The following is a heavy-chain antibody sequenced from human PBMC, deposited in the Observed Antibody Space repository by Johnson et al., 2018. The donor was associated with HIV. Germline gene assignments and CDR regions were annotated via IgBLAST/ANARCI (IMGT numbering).Heavy chain of an antibody. CDR1: GFTFSRYR. CDR2: INTDGSST. J-gene: IGHJ3*02. Sequence: VQLVESGGGLVKPGGSLRLSCAASGFTFSRYRMHWVRQAPGKGLVWVSRINTDGSSTFYADSVKGRFTISRDNAKNTLYLQMNSLRGEDTAVYYCATSGDKYSSNWGDAFDIWGQGTMVTVSS. V-gene: IGHV3-74*02. CDR3: ATSGDKYSSNWGDAFDI. D-gene: IGHD6-13*01.